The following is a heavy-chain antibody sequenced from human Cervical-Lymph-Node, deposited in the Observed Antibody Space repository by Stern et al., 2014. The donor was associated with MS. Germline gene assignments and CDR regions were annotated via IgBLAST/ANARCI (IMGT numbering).Heavy chain of an antibody. D-gene: IGHD3-10*02. CDR2: IWYDGSQT. V-gene: IGHV3-33*01. J-gene: IGHJ2*01. CDR3: ARAAMFPYWYFDL. CDR1: EFKFRSHV. Sequence: VQLVESGGGVVQPGRSLRLSCAASEFKFRSHVMQWVRQAPGKGLAWVAVIWYDGSQTYYADSVKGRFTISRDNSKNTLYLQMNSLRVEDMAVYYCARAAMFPYWYFDLWGRGTLVTVSS.